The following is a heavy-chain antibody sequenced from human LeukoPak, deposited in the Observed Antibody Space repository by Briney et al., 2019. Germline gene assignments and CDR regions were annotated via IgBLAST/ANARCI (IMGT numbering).Heavy chain of an antibody. CDR2: IYYTGST. J-gene: IGHJ6*03. V-gene: IGHV4-39*07. D-gene: IGHD6-13*01. Sequence: SETLSLTCTVSGGSISGTTYYWAWIRQPPGKGLEWIGTIYYTGSTYYKPSLKSRVTISVDTSKNQFSLKLSSVTAADTAVYYCARAFSSSWYYYYYYMDVWGKGTTVTVSS. CDR3: ARAFSSSWYYYYYYMDV. CDR1: GGSISGTTYY.